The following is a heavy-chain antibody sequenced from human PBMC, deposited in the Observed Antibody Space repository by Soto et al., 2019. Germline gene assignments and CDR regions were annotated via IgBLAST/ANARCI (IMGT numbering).Heavy chain of an antibody. CDR2: IYSGGST. CDR1: GFTVSSNY. Sequence: PEGSVRLSCAASGFTVSSNYMSWVRQAPGKGLEWVSVIYSGGSTYYADSVKGRFTISRDNARDMRCLQRYSLRGEDPAVYFCARDRGYSYYNYYVMDVWGQGSTVAVSS. V-gene: IGHV3-53*01. J-gene: IGHJ6*02. D-gene: IGHD5-18*01. CDR3: ARDRGYSYYNYYVMDV.